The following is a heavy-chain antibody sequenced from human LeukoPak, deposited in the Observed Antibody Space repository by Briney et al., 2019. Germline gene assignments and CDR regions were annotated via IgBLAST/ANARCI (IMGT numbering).Heavy chain of an antibody. Sequence: GASVKVSCKASGGTFSSYDINWVRQAAGQGLEWMGWMNPKTGNTGFSQKFQGRVTITRDTSISTAYMELSRLTSEDMGVYYCTRGLPRDGLVVIAAANEYWGQGSLVTVSS. CDR2: MNPKTGNT. V-gene: IGHV1-8*03. D-gene: IGHD2-2*01. CDR3: TRGLPRDGLVVIAAANEY. CDR1: GGTFSSYD. J-gene: IGHJ4*02.